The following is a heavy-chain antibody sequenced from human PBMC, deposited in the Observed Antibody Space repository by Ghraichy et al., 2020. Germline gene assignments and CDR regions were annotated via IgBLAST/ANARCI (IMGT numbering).Heavy chain of an antibody. Sequence: GGSLRLSCAASGFTFSSYAMSWVRQAPGKGLEWVSAISASGGSTYYADSVKGRFTISRDNSKNTLYLQMDSLRADDTAVYYCAKHTRYSGIYFQNFDYWGQGTLVTVSS. CDR1: GFTFSSYA. CDR2: ISASGGST. V-gene: IGHV3-23*01. D-gene: IGHD1-26*01. J-gene: IGHJ4*02. CDR3: AKHTRYSGIYFQNFDY.